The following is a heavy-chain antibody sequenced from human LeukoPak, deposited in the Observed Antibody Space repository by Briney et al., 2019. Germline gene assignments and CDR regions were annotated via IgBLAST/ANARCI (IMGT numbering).Heavy chain of an antibody. V-gene: IGHV1-69*13. CDR2: IIPIFGTA. D-gene: IGHD5-12*01. J-gene: IGHJ6*03. Sequence: SVKVSCKASGGTFSNNAITWVRQAPGQGLEWMGGIIPIFGTANYAQKFQGRLTITADEAADESTSTAYMELSSLRSEDTAVYYCARESIRSGYDKNYYYNMDVWGKGTTVTVSS. CDR1: GGTFSNNA. CDR3: ARESIRSGYDKNYYYNMDV.